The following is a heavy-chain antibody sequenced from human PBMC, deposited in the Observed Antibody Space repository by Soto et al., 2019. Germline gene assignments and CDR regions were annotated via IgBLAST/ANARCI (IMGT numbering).Heavy chain of an antibody. Sequence: RGESLMISRKGPGYSFTKYWIVWVLQMPGKGLEWMGTIYPGDSDTRYSPSFQGQVTISADKSITTAELQWSSLKASDTAMYYCARGTPDGTSAFDIWGQGTMVTVSS. CDR2: IYPGDSDT. V-gene: IGHV5-51*01. J-gene: IGHJ3*02. D-gene: IGHD6-13*01. CDR1: GYSFTKYW. CDR3: ARGTPDGTSAFDI.